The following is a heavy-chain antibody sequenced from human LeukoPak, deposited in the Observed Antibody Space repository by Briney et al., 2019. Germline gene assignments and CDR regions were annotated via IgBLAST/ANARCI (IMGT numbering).Heavy chain of an antibody. J-gene: IGHJ4*02. CDR3: AKETTAMVTWYFDY. D-gene: IGHD5-18*01. CDR2: ISGSGGST. CDR1: GFTFSSYS. V-gene: IGHV3-23*01. Sequence: PGGSLRLSCAASGFTFSSYSMTWVRQAPGKGLEWVSAISGSGGSTYYADSVKGRFTISRDNSKNTLYLQMNSLRAEDTAVYYCAKETTAMVTWYFDYWGQGTLVTVSS.